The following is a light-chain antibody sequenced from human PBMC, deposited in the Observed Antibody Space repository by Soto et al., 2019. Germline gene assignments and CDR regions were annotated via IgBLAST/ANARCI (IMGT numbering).Light chain of an antibody. J-gene: IGLJ1*01. CDR1: SSDVGGYNY. V-gene: IGLV2-8*01. CDR3: SSYAGSNFYG. CDR2: EVS. Sequence: QSALTQPPSASGSPGQSVTISCTGTSSDVGGYNYVSWYQQHPGKAPKLMIYEVSKRPSGVPDRFSGSKSGNTASLTVSGLQAEDEADYYCSSYAGSNFYGFGTGTKVTVL.